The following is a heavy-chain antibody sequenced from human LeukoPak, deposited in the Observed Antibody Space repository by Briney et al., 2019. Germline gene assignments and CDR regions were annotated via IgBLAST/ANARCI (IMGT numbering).Heavy chain of an antibody. J-gene: IGHJ4*02. D-gene: IGHD3-10*01. Sequence: SETLSLTCAVYGGSFSGYYWSWIRPRPGQGLEWVGETNHSGSTNSNPSLTSRVTISVNTSKNQCSLKLRSVTAADTAVYYSGRVGYFDSGNYYNVRGAFDYGGEGTLVTVPP. V-gene: IGHV4-34*01. CDR1: GGSFSGYY. CDR3: GRVGYFDSGNYYNVRGAFDY. CDR2: TNHSGST.